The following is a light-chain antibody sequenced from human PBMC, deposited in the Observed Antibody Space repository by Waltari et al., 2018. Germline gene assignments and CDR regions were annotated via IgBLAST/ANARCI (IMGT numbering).Light chain of an antibody. CDR1: SSDVGCYNL. V-gene: IGLV2-23*01. Sequence: QSALTQPASVSGSPGQSITISCTGTSSDVGCYNLVSWYQQHPGKAPKLMIYEGSKRPSGVSNRFSGSKSGNTASLTISGLQAEDEADYYCCSYAGGSTYVFGTGTKVTVL. CDR3: CSYAGGSTYV. CDR2: EGS. J-gene: IGLJ1*01.